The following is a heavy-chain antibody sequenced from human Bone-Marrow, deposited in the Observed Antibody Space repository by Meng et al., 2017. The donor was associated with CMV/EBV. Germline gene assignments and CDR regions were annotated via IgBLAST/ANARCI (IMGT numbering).Heavy chain of an antibody. CDR2: IRYDGGEK. CDR1: GFSFSTSG. CDR3: AKEIQLKPFDY. Sequence: GGSLRLSCAASGFSFSTSGMHWVRQAPGKGLEWVSFIRYDGGEKHYADSVKGRFAVSRDNSENTMFLQMSSLRVDDTAVYYCAKEIQLKPFDYWGQGTLVTAPQ. J-gene: IGHJ4*02. V-gene: IGHV3-30*02.